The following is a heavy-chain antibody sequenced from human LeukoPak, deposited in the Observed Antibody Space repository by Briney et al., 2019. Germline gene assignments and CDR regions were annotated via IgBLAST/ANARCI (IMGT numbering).Heavy chain of an antibody. D-gene: IGHD3-16*02. CDR1: GFTFSSYA. V-gene: IGHV3-23*01. Sequence: PGGSLRLSCAASGFTFSSYAMSWVRQAPGKGLEWVSAISGSGGSTYYADSVKGRFTISRDNSKNTLYLQMNSLRAEDTAVYYCAKDGPRSTSYVWGSYRQNDYWGQGTLVTVSS. CDR2: ISGSGGST. CDR3: AKDGPRSTSYVWGSYRQNDY. J-gene: IGHJ4*02.